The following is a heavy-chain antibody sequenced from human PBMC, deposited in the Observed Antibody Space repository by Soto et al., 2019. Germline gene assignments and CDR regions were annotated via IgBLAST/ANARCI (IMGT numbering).Heavy chain of an antibody. CDR1: GYTFTELS. J-gene: IGHJ5*02. Sequence: QVQLVQSGAEVKKPGASVKVSCKVSGYTFTELSMHWVRQAPGKGLEWMGGFDPEDGETIYAQKFQGRVTMTEDTSTDTAYMELSSLRSEDTAVYYCATVPYCSSTSCPNWFDPWGQGTLVTVSS. V-gene: IGHV1-24*01. D-gene: IGHD2-2*01. CDR3: ATVPYCSSTSCPNWFDP. CDR2: FDPEDGET.